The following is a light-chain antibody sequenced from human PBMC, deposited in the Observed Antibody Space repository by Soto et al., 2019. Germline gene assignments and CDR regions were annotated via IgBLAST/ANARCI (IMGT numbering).Light chain of an antibody. CDR3: SSYTSSSTQV. J-gene: IGLJ1*01. Sequence: QSALTQPAPVSGSPGQSISIPCTGTSSDVGGYNYVSWYQQHPGKAPKLLIYEVTNRPSGVSNRFSGSKSGNTASLTISGLQAEDEADYYCSSYTSSSTQVFGTGTKLTVL. CDR2: EVT. V-gene: IGLV2-14*01. CDR1: SSDVGGYNY.